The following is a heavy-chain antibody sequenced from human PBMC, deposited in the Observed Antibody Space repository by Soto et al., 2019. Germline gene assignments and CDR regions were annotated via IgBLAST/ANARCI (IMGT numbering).Heavy chain of an antibody. CDR3: AREHDYGDYVPNRFDP. V-gene: IGHV3-33*01. D-gene: IGHD4-17*01. CDR1: GFTFSSYG. Sequence: GGSLRLSCAASGFTFSSYGMHWVRQAPGKGLEWVAVIWYDGSNKYYADSVKGRFTISRDNSKNTLYLQMNSLRAEDTAVYYCAREHDYGDYVPNRFDPWGQGTLVTVSS. CDR2: IWYDGSNK. J-gene: IGHJ5*02.